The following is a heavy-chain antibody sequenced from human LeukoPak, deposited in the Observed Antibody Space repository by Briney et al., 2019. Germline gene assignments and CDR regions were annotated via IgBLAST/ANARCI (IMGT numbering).Heavy chain of an antibody. Sequence: PSETLSLTCTVSDDSISTPFYYWGWIRQPPGKGLEWIGSIYNSVSIFYNPSLKSRVTISIDTSRNHFSLRLTSVNVADTAVYYCARNSSSGWFDFWGQGILVTVSS. CDR2: IYNSVSI. D-gene: IGHD6-19*01. V-gene: IGHV4-39*02. CDR1: DDSISTPFYY. J-gene: IGHJ4*02. CDR3: ARNSSSGWFDF.